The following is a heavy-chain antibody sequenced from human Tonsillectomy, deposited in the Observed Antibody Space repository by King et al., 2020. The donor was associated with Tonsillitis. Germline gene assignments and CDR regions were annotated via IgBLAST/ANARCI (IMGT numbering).Heavy chain of an antibody. Sequence: VQLVESGGGLVQPGGSLRLSCAASGFTFSSYWMTWVRQAPGKGLEWVANIKQDGSEKYYVDSVKGRFTISRDNAKNSLYLEMKSLRAEDTAVYYCARSLGWDALDYWGQGTLVTVSS. CDR1: GFTFSSYW. CDR2: IKQDGSEK. V-gene: IGHV3-7*03. J-gene: IGHJ4*02. CDR3: ARSLGWDALDY. D-gene: IGHD6-19*01.